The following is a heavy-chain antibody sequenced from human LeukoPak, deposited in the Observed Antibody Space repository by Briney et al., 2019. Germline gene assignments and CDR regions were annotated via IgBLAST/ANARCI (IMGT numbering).Heavy chain of an antibody. CDR2: ISAYNGNT. CDR3: AGYQLLSGRAAFDI. Sequence: ASVKVSCKASGYTFTSYGISWVRQAPGQGLEWMGWISAYNGNTNYAQKLQGRVTMTTDTSTSTAYMELRSLRSDDTAVYYCAGYQLLSGRAAFDIWGQGTMVTVSS. V-gene: IGHV1-18*01. CDR1: GYTFTSYG. D-gene: IGHD2-2*01. J-gene: IGHJ3*02.